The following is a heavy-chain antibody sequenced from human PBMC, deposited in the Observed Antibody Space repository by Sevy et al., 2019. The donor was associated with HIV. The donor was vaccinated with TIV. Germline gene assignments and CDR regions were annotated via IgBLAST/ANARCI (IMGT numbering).Heavy chain of an antibody. V-gene: IGHV3-23*01. CDR2: IYGSGGVT. D-gene: IGHD3-22*01. Sequence: GGSLRLSCKPSGFTFTSYAMNWVRQAPGKGLEWISTIYGSGGVTYYADSVKGRFTISRDKSKNTFYLQMNRLRTEDTALYYYAGGRYDSSGSFDALDIWGQGTMVTVSS. CDR1: GFTFTSYA. CDR3: AGGRYDSSGSFDALDI. J-gene: IGHJ3*02.